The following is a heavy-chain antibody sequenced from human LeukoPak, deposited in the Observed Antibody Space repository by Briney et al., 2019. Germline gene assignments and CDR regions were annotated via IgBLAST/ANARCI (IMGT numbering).Heavy chain of an antibody. J-gene: IGHJ5*02. V-gene: IGHV4-34*01. CDR1: GGAFSGYY. CDR3: ARGRRSSSEA. D-gene: IGHD6-13*01. CDR2: INHSGST. Sequence: SETLSLTCAVYGGAFSGYYWSWIRQPPGKGLEWIGEINHSGSTNYNPSLKSRVTISVDTSKNQFSLKLSSVTAADTAVYYCARGRRSSSEAWGQGTLVTVSS.